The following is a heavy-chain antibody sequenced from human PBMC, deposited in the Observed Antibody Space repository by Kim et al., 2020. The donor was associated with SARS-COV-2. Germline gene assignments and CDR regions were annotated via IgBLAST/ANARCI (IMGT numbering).Heavy chain of an antibody. D-gene: IGHD4-17*01. CDR3: ARVYYGGDGYDP. J-gene: IGHJ5*02. Sequence: GKGRFTIARENAKNSLYLQMSGLRAEDAALYYCARVYYGGDGYDPWGQGTLVTVSS. V-gene: IGHV3-48*03.